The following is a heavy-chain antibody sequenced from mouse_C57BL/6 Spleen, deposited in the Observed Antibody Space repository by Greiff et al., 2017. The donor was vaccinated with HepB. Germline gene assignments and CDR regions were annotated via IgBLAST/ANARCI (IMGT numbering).Heavy chain of an antibody. CDR1: GFTFSDYG. CDR2: ISSGSSTI. V-gene: IGHV5-17*01. Sequence: EVKLMESGGGLVKPGGSLKLSCAASGFTFSDYGMHWVRQAPEKGLEWVAYISSGSSTIYYADTVKGRFTISRDNAKNTLFLQMTSLRSEDTAMYYCARRTVEAAWFAYWGQGTLVTVSA. D-gene: IGHD1-1*01. CDR3: ARRTVEAAWFAY. J-gene: IGHJ3*01.